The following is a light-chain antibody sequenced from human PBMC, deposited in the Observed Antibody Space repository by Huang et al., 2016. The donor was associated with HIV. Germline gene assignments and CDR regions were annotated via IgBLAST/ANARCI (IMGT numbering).Light chain of an antibody. J-gene: IGKJ2*01. CDR2: WAS. CDR1: QSVLYTSNNQNY. Sequence: DIVMTQSPDSLAVSLGERATINCKSSQSVLYTSNNQNYLAWYHQKPGQPPQLLIYWASTRESGVPDRFSGSGSGTDFTLTISSLQAEDVAVYYCQQYYSTPYTFGQGTKLEIK. V-gene: IGKV4-1*01. CDR3: QQYYSTPYT.